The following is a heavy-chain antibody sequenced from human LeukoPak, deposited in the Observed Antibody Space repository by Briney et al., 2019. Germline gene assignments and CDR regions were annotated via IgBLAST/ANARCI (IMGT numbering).Heavy chain of an antibody. CDR3: ARVSSRYYYGMDV. V-gene: IGHV4-59*01. CDR2: IYYSGST. D-gene: IGHD6-6*01. J-gene: IGHJ6*02. CDR1: GGSISSYY. Sequence: SETLSLICTVSGGSISSYYWSWIRQPPGKGLEWIGYIYYSGSTNYNPSLKSRVTISVDTSKNQFSLKLSSVTAADTAVYYCARVSSRYYYGMDVWGQGTTVTVSS.